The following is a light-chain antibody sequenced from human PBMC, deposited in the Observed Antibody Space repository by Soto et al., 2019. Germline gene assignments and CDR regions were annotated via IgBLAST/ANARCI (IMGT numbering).Light chain of an antibody. CDR3: QQYNLWLRT. CDR1: QSVSSN. V-gene: IGKV3-15*01. CDR2: GAS. J-gene: IGKJ1*01. Sequence: IEIKKSPETRAGSEGGSRSPPYRASQSVSSNLAWYRQKPGQAPRLLIYGASTRAPGIPARFSGSEAGTECSLHSNCLQPAICGVYYCQQYNLWLRTLGQGTKVDIK.